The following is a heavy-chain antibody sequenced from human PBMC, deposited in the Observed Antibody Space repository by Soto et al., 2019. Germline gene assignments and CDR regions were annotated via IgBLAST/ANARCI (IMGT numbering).Heavy chain of an antibody. CDR1: GGSFSGYY. J-gene: IGHJ4*02. CDR3: ARKYRSDWTFDY. V-gene: IGHV4-34*01. D-gene: IGHD6-19*01. Sequence: PSETLSLTCAVYGGSFSGYYWTWIRQPPGTGLEWIGEINHSGSTNYNPSLKSRVTISVDTSKNQFSLNLSSVTAADTAVYYCARKYRSDWTFDYWGQGTLVTVSS. CDR2: INHSGST.